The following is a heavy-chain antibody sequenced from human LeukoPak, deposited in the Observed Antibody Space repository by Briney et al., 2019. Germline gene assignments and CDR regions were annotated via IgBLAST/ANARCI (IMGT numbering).Heavy chain of an antibody. D-gene: IGHD6-6*01. J-gene: IGHJ4*02. CDR2: IYSGGST. CDR1: GFTVSSNY. CDR3: ARDIDSSSSHFDY. V-gene: IGHV3-66*02. Sequence: GGSLRLSCAASGFTVSSNYMSWVRQAPGKGLEWVSVIYSGGSTYYADSVKGRFTISRDNSKNTLYLQMSSLRAEDTAVYYCARDIDSSSSHFDYWGQGTLVTVSS.